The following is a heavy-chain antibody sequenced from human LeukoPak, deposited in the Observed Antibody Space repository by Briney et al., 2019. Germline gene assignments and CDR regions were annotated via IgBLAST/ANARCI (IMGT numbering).Heavy chain of an antibody. J-gene: IGHJ4*02. CDR1: GFTFSSYG. V-gene: IGHV3-53*01. Sequence: GGSLRLSCAASGFTFSSYGMSWVRQAPGKGLEWVSVIYSGGSTYYADSVKGRFTISRDNSKNTLYLQMNSLRAEDTAVYYCARDKDYWGQGTLVTVSS. CDR2: IYSGGST. CDR3: ARDKDY.